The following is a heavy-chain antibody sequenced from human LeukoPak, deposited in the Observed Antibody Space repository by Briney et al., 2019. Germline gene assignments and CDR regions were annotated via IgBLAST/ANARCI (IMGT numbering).Heavy chain of an antibody. J-gene: IGHJ4*02. CDR3: AKGTDY. Sequence: ASVKVSCKGSGYTFTGYYMHWVRQPPAQGLEWVGWINPNSGGTNYAQNFQGRVTITRDTSISTVYMELSRLRSDDTAVYYCAKGTDYWGQGTLVTVSS. CDR2: INPNSGGT. V-gene: IGHV1-2*02. CDR1: GYTFTGYY. D-gene: IGHD1-1*01.